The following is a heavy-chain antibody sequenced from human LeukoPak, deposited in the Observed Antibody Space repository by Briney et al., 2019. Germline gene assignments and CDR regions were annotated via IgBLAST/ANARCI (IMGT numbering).Heavy chain of an antibody. D-gene: IGHD3-22*01. V-gene: IGHV1-8*02. J-gene: IGHJ4*02. CDR3: ARRADDYDSSAYYF. Sequence: ASVKVSCKAFGYTFTSNYMHWVRQAPGQGLEWMGWMSPNSGNTGYAQKFQGRITMTRITSTSTAYMEFNSLTSEDTAVYFCARRADDYDSSAYYFWGQGTLVTVSS. CDR1: GYTFTSNY. CDR2: MSPNSGNT.